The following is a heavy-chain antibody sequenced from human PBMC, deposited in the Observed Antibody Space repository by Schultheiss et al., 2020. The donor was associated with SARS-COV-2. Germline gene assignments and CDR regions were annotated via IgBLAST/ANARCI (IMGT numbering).Heavy chain of an antibody. Sequence: SETLSLTCTVSGGSISSYYWSWIQQPPGKGLEWIGYIYYSGSTNYNPSLKSRVTISVDTSKNQFSLKLSSVTAADTAVYYCARRAGVGWFDPWGQGTLVTVSS. CDR3: ARRAGVGWFDP. CDR1: GGSISSYY. V-gene: IGHV4-59*01. J-gene: IGHJ5*02. CDR2: IYYSGST. D-gene: IGHD3-10*01.